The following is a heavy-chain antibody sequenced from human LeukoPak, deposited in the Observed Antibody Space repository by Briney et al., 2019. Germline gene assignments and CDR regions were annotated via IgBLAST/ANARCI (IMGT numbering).Heavy chain of an antibody. V-gene: IGHV4-4*07. CDR3: ATYDQQLAFDN. D-gene: IGHD6-13*01. CDR1: GCSMSSYC. Sequence: PSETLSLTCTVSGCSMSSYCWSWIRQPARQGLEWIGRMYTSDSTNYNPSLKSRVTMSIDASKKHFSLNLDSVTAADTAVYYCATYDQQLAFDNWGQGSLVTVSS. CDR2: MYTSDST. J-gene: IGHJ4*02.